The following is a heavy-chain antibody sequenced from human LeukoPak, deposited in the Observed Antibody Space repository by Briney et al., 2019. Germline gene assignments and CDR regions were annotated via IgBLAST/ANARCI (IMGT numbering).Heavy chain of an antibody. Sequence: GGSPRLSCAASGFTFSDYAMHWVRQAPGKGLEWVAVIAYGGTYTHHADSLKGRFTISRDNSRDTLYLQINSLRPEDTALYYCARNKAITAFFGMDVWGQGTTIIVSS. V-gene: IGHV3-30*03. CDR1: GFTFSDYA. D-gene: IGHD2/OR15-2a*01. CDR3: ARNKAITAFFGMDV. CDR2: IAYGGTYT. J-gene: IGHJ6*02.